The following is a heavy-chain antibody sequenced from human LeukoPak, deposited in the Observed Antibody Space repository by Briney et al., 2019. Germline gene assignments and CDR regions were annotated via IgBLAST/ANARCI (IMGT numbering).Heavy chain of an antibody. V-gene: IGHV3-48*04. J-gene: IGHJ4*02. CDR2: ISSSGSTI. CDR3: ARVYQGVSLFDGIDY. Sequence: GGSLRLSCAASGFTFSSYGMHWVRQAPGKGLEWVSYISSSGSTIYYADSVKGRFTISRDNAKKSLYLQMNSLRAEDTAVYYCARVYQGVSLFDGIDYWGQGTLVTVSS. CDR1: GFTFSSYG. D-gene: IGHD3-10*01.